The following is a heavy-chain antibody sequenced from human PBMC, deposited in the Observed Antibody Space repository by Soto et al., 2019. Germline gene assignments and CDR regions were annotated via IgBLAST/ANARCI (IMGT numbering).Heavy chain of an antibody. J-gene: IGHJ4*02. CDR1: GDFLTTYY. CDR3: ARDIGSYAYAEGY. Sequence: KPSETLSLTCDVSGDFLTTYYWNWIRQSPGKGLEWIGYIFYGGHTNYNPSLRGRATISVETSKNQFSLKLTSVTAADTAVYYCARDIGSYAYAEGYWGQGIQVTVSS. V-gene: IGHV4-59*12. D-gene: IGHD2-2*01. CDR2: IFYGGHT.